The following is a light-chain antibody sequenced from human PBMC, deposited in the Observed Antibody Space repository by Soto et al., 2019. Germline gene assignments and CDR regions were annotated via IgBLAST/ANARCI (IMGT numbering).Light chain of an antibody. CDR2: WAS. V-gene: IGKV4-1*01. CDR3: QQYYSTLIT. J-gene: IGKJ5*01. Sequence: DIALTQSPDSLALSLGERATKNCKSSQSVLYSSYNKSYLAWYQVKPGRPPKLLFSWASTRESGVPDRFSGSGSGTDFTLTISSLQAEDVAVYYCQQYYSTLITFGQGTRLEIK. CDR1: QSVLYSSYNKSY.